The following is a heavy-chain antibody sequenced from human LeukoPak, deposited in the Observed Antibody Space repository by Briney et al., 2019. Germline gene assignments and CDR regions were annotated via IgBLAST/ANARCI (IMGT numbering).Heavy chain of an antibody. CDR2: IYPGDSDT. CDR3: ARSSAPGIAVAPFDF. D-gene: IGHD6-19*01. V-gene: IGHV5-51*01. CDR1: GSLFTDYW. J-gene: IGHJ4*02. Sequence: GASLQISCKGFGSLFTDYWIGWVRPVPGKGLEWMGIIYPGDSDTRYSPSLQGQVTISADKSISTAYLQWSSLKASDTAMFYCARSSAPGIAVAPFDFWGQGTLVTVSS.